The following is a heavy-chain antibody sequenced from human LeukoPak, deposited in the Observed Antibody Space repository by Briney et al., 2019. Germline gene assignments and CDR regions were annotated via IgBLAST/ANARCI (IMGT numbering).Heavy chain of an antibody. V-gene: IGHV3-30*18. D-gene: IGHD5-18*01. J-gene: IGHJ4*02. CDR1: GFTFSSYG. CDR3: AKVAVDTAMPIDY. CDR2: ISYDGSNK. Sequence: GGSLRLSCAASGFTFSSYGMHWVRQAPGKGLEWVAVISYDGSNKYYADSVKGRFTISRDNSKNRLYLQMNSLRAEDTAVYYCAKVAVDTAMPIDYWGQGTLVTVSS.